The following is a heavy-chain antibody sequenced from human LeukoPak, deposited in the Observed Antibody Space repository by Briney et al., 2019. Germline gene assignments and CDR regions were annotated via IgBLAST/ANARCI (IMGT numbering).Heavy chain of an antibody. V-gene: IGHV2-26*01. J-gene: IGHJ4*02. CDR1: GFSLSNPRMG. CDR2: IFSNDEK. Sequence: SGPTLVNPTETLTLTCTVSGFSLSNPRMGASWIRQPPGKALEWLAHIFSNDEKSYSTSLKSRLTISKDTSKSQVVLTMTNMDPVDTATYYCARAYGGNSYDFDYWGQGTLVTVSS. D-gene: IGHD4-23*01. CDR3: ARAYGGNSYDFDY.